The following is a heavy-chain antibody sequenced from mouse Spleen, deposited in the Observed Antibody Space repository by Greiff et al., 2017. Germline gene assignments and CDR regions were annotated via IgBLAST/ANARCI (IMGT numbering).Heavy chain of an antibody. CDR3: TTGGNYVGCAMDY. CDR1: GFNIKDDY. D-gene: IGHD2-1*01. Sequence: EVQLQQSGAELVRPGASVKLSCTASGFNIKDDYMHWVKQRPEQGLEWIGWIDPENGDTEYASKFQGKATITADTSSNTAYLQLSSLTSEDTAVYYCTTGGNYVGCAMDYWGQGTSVTVSS. CDR2: IDPENGDT. V-gene: IGHV14-4*01. J-gene: IGHJ4*01.